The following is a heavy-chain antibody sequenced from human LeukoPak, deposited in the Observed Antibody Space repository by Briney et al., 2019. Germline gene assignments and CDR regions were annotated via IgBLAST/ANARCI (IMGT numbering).Heavy chain of an antibody. CDR2: ISAYNGNT. CDR3: ARDCSGGSCYYNYFDY. Sequence: XXSGYTFTSYGISWVRQAPGQGLEWMGWISAYNGNTNYAQKLQGRVTMTTDTSASTAYMELRSLRSDDTAVYYCARDCSGGSCYYNYFDYWGQGTLVTVSS. CDR1: GYTFTSYG. V-gene: IGHV1-18*04. D-gene: IGHD2-15*01. J-gene: IGHJ4*02.